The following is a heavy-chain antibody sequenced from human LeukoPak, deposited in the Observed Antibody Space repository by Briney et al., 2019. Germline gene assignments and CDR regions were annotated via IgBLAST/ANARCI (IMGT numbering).Heavy chain of an antibody. CDR1: GGSISSYY. D-gene: IGHD4-17*01. Sequence: SETLSLTCTVSGGSISSYYWSWIRQPPGKGLEWIGYIYYSGSTNYNPSLKSRVTISVDTSKNQFSLKLSSGTAADTAVYYCARSSDYGDYDFPYYGGQGPLGTVS. CDR2: IYYSGST. V-gene: IGHV4-59*01. J-gene: IGHJ4*02. CDR3: ARSSDYGDYDFPYY.